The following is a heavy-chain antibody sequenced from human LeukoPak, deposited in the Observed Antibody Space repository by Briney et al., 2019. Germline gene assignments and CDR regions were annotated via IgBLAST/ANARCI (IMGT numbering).Heavy chain of an antibody. CDR1: GFTFSTYV. J-gene: IGHJ3*02. V-gene: IGHV3-48*03. CDR3: AREGADSGRYRDAFDI. Sequence: PGGSLRLSCAASGFTFSTYVMNWVRQAPGKGLEWVSYISSSGSAIHYADSVKGRFTISRDNAKNSLYLQMNSLRAEDTAVYYCAREGADSGRYRDAFDIWGQGTMVTVSS. D-gene: IGHD1-26*01. CDR2: ISSSGSAI.